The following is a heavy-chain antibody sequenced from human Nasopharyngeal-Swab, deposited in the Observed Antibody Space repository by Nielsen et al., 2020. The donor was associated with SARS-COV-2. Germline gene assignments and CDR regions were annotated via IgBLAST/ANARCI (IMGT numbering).Heavy chain of an antibody. Sequence: IRQPPGKGLEWIGSIYYSGSTYYNPSLKSRVTISVDTSKNQFSLKLSSVTAADTAVYYCARVGLGRIAIFGVVTRGGFDPWGQGTLVTVSS. CDR2: IYYSGST. J-gene: IGHJ5*02. D-gene: IGHD3-3*01. V-gene: IGHV4-39*07. CDR3: ARVGLGRIAIFGVVTRGGFDP.